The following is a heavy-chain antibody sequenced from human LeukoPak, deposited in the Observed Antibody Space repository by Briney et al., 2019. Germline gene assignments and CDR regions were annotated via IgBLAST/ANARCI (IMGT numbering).Heavy chain of an antibody. CDR3: ARAALDFWSGYYGSSFDP. V-gene: IGHV4-59*12. Sequence: SETLSLTCIVSGGSISSYYWSWIRQPPGKGLEWIGYIYYSGSTNYNPSLKSRVTISVDRSKNQFSLKLSSVTAADTAVYYCARAALDFWSGYYGSSFDPWGQGTLVTVSS. D-gene: IGHD3-3*01. CDR2: IYYSGST. CDR1: GGSISSYY. J-gene: IGHJ5*02.